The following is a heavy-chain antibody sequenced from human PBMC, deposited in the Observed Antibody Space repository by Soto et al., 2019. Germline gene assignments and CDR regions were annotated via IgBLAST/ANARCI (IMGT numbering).Heavy chain of an antibody. Sequence: DVQLLESGGGLVQPGGSLRLSCAASGFTFGTYAMTWVRQAPGKGLEWVSTIVGRGASTYYADSVKGRFTISRDKSKTTLYLQRNSLRAEDTAVYYCAKDRPGELVPTCFDSWGQGTLVTVSS. J-gene: IGHJ5*01. CDR3: AKDRPGELVPTCFDS. D-gene: IGHD1-26*01. CDR2: IVGRGAST. V-gene: IGHV3-23*01. CDR1: GFTFGTYA.